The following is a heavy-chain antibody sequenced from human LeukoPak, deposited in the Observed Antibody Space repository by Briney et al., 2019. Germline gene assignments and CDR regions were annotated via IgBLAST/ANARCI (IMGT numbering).Heavy chain of an antibody. CDR1: GGSFSGYY. CDR3: ARSTLGYCSSTSCPGPYYFDY. Sequence: SETLSLTCAVYGGSFSGYYWSWIRQPPGKGLEWIGEINHSGSTNYNPSLKSRVTISVDTSKNQFSLKLSSVTAADTAVYYCARSTLGYCSSTSCPGPYYFDYWGQGTLVTVSS. J-gene: IGHJ4*02. V-gene: IGHV4-34*01. CDR2: INHSGST. D-gene: IGHD2-2*01.